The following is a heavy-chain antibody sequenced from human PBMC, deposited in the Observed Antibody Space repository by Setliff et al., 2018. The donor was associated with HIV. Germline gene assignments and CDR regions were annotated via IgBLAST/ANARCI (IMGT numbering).Heavy chain of an antibody. CDR2: INHSGST. J-gene: IGHJ5*02. CDR1: GGSIRSYY. V-gene: IGHV4-34*01. Sequence: SETLSLTCSVTGGSIRSYYWSWIRQSPGKGLEWFGEINHSGSTNYNPSLKSRVTISVDTSKNQFSLKLSSVTAADTAVYYCARYCSGGSCPNWFDPWGQGTLVTVSS. CDR3: ARYCSGGSCPNWFDP. D-gene: IGHD2-15*01.